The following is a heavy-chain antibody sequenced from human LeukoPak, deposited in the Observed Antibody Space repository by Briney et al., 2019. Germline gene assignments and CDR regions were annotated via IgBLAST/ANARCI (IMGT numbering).Heavy chain of an antibody. J-gene: IGHJ4*02. CDR3: ARALHTPGWPYSGSPVRLFDY. CDR2: IYYSGST. CDR1: GGSISSGDYY. V-gene: IGHV4-30-4*08. Sequence: SETLSLTCTVSGGSISSGDYYWSWIRQPPGKGLEWIGSIYYSGSTYYNPSLKSRVTISVDTSKNQFSLKLSSVTAADTAVYYCARALHTPGWPYSGSPVRLFDYWGQGTPVTVSS. D-gene: IGHD1-26*01.